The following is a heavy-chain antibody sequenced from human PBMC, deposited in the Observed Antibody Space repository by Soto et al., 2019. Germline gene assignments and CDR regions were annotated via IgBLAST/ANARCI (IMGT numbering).Heavy chain of an antibody. J-gene: IGHJ5*02. CDR1: GYSFASYW. V-gene: IGHV5-51*01. Sequence: GESLKISCQGSGYSFASYWIGWVRQMPGKDLEWMGIIYPGDSDTRYSPSFQGQVTISADKSLRTAYLQWTSLKASDTALYYCARQPPKYCSGGSCYSINNWFDPWGQGTLVTVSS. CDR3: ARQPPKYCSGGSCYSINNWFDP. CDR2: IYPGDSDT. D-gene: IGHD2-15*01.